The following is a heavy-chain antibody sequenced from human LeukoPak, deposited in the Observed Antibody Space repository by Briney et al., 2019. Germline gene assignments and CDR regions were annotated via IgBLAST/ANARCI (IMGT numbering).Heavy chain of an antibody. V-gene: IGHV4-59*01. Sequence: SETLSLTCTVSGASITNYYWSWIRQPPGKGLEWIGYIYYSGSTNYNPSLNSRVTISIDKSNNQFSLKVNSVTAADTAVYYCAAGPRDFWSGYENYWGQGTLVTVSS. CDR1: GASITNYY. CDR3: AAGPRDFWSGYENY. J-gene: IGHJ4*02. D-gene: IGHD3-3*01. CDR2: IYYSGST.